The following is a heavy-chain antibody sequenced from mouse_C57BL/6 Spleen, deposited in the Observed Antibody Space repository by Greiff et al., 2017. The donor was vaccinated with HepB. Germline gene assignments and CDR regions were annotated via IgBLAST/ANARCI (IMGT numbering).Heavy chain of an antibody. D-gene: IGHD1-1*01. CDR1: GYTFTSYW. Sequence: VQLQQPGAELVRPGSSVKLSCKASGYTFTSYWMHWVKQRPIQGLEWIGNIDPSDSETHYNQKFKDKATLTVDKSSSTAYMQLSSLTSEDSAVYYCAREPHYYGSSYGYFDVWGTGTTVTVSS. J-gene: IGHJ1*03. V-gene: IGHV1-52*01. CDR2: IDPSDSET. CDR3: AREPHYYGSSYGYFDV.